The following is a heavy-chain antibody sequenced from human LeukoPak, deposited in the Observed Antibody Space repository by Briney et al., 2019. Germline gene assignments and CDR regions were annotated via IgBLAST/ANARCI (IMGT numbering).Heavy chain of an antibody. D-gene: IGHD4-17*01. Sequence: GGSLRLSCAASGFTFSSYSMNWVRQAPGKGLEWVSSISSSSYIYYADSVKGRFTISRDNAKNSLHLQMNSLRAKDTAVYYCARDSPTTPEAFDIWGQGTMVTVSS. CDR1: GFTFSSYS. CDR2: ISSSSYI. CDR3: ARDSPTTPEAFDI. J-gene: IGHJ3*02. V-gene: IGHV3-21*01.